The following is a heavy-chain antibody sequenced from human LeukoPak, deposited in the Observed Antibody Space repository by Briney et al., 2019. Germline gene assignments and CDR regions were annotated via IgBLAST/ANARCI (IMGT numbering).Heavy chain of an antibody. Sequence: GGSLRLSCAASGFTVGTNSISWVRQSPGKGLEWVSVIYSGGSTYYADSVNGRFTISRDNSRNTLFLQMNSLRAEDTALCYCASAREYCGSAECYEYFQHWGQGTLVTVSS. V-gene: IGHV3-53*01. J-gene: IGHJ1*01. CDR2: IYSGGST. CDR3: ASAREYCGSAECYEYFQH. CDR1: GFTVGTNS. D-gene: IGHD2-21*01.